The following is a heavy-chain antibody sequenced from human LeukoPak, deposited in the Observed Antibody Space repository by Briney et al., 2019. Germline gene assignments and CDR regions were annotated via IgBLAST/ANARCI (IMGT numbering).Heavy chain of an antibody. CDR3: ARSTTGTTSDAFDI. V-gene: IGHV1-69*05. CDR1: GGTFSSYA. D-gene: IGHD1-1*01. CDR2: IIPIFGTA. J-gene: IGHJ3*02. Sequence: ASVKVSCKASGGTFSSYAISWVRQAPGQGLERMGGIIPIFGTANYAQKFQGRVTITTDESTSTAYMELSSLRSEDTAVYYCARSTTGTTSDAFDIWGQGTMVTVSS.